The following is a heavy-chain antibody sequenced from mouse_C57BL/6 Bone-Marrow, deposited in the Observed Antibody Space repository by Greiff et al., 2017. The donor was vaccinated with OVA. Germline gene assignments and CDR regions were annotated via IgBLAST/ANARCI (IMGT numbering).Heavy chain of an antibody. CDR1: GFTFSSYA. Sequence: EVQGVESGEGLVKPGGSLKLSCAASGFTFSSYAMSWVRQTPEKRLEWVAYISSGGDYIYYADTVKGRFTISRNNARNTLYLQMSSLKSEDTAMYYGTRRYYSNYVYYFDYWGQGTTLTVSS. D-gene: IGHD2-5*01. V-gene: IGHV5S21*01. J-gene: IGHJ2*01. CDR3: TRRYYSNYVYYFDY. CDR2: ISSGGDYI.